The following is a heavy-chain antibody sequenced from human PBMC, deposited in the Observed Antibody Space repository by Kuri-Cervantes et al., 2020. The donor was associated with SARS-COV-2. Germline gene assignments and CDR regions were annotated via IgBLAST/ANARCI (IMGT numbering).Heavy chain of an antibody. CDR1: GGSISSDY. CDR2: IYYSGST. CDR3: ARQVENVRFLEWLQGDY. D-gene: IGHD3-3*01. J-gene: IGHJ4*02. V-gene: IGHV4-59*08. Sequence: SETLSLTCTVSGGSISSDYWSWIRQPPGKGLEWIGYIYYSGSTNYNPSLKSRVTISVDTSKNQFSLKLSSVTAADTAVYYCARQVENVRFLEWLQGDYWGQGTLVTVSS.